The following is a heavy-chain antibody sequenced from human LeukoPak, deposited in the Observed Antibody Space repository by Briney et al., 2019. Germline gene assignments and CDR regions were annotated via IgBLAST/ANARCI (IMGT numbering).Heavy chain of an antibody. CDR1: VYTFTDYY. D-gene: IGHD6-25*01. V-gene: IGHV1-2*02. J-gene: IGHJ5*02. Sequence: ASLKVSSMASVYTFTDYYMHWVRPAPGQGLGWLGWISPNSGGRNYEQKFQGRVTMTSDTPISTAYLELTRLTYDDTAVYYCARRGGAAALDMNWFDPWGQGTMVTVSS. CDR3: ARRGGAAALDMNWFDP. CDR2: ISPNSGGR.